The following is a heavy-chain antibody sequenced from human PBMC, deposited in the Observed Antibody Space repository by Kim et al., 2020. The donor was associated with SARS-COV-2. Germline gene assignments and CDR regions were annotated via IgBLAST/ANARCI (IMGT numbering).Heavy chain of an antibody. D-gene: IGHD2-15*01. J-gene: IGHJ5*02. CDR3: ARDFYWSGGTWQDCFDP. Sequence: ASVKVSCKASGYTFTNYGVSWVRQAPGQGLEWMGWISTYNGDTRYAQKVQGRVTMTTDTSTDTAYMELRSLRSDDTAIYYCARDFYWSGGTWQDCFDPWGQGTLVTVSS. CDR2: ISTYNGDT. V-gene: IGHV1-18*01. CDR1: GYTFTNYG.